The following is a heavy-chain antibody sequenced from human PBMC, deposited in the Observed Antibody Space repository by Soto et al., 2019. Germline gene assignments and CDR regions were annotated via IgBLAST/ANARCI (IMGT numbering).Heavy chain of an antibody. J-gene: IGHJ6*02. CDR1: GYIFTTYG. CDR3: ARDRPPGSLYGMDA. CDR2: ISADSGYT. Sequence: QIQLVQSGGEVERPGASVTVSCEASGYIFTTYGLSWVRQTPAHGREWMGWISADSGYTQYAQFLQGRVTMTRDTSKNTGYMELRDLTSDDTGIYYCARDRPPGSLYGMDAWGQGTAVTVSS. V-gene: IGHV1-18*01.